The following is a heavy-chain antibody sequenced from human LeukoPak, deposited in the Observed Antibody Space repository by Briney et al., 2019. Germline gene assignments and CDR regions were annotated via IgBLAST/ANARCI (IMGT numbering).Heavy chain of an antibody. Sequence: GGSLRLSCAASEFTFNRYCMSWVRQAPGKGLEWVASIKHDGSEAHYVDSVKGRFTISRANAKNSLSLQMNSLNVDDTGVYFCTRDALFGSGRTHLDFWSQGILVSVSS. J-gene: IGHJ4*02. CDR2: IKHDGSEA. CDR1: EFTFNRYC. CDR3: TRDALFGSGRTHLDF. V-gene: IGHV3-7*04. D-gene: IGHD3-10*01.